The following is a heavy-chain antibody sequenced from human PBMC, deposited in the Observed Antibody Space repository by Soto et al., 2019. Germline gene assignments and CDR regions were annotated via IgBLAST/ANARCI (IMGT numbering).Heavy chain of an antibody. V-gene: IGHV3-23*01. D-gene: IGHD3-22*01. CDR1: GFTFSSYA. CDR2: ISGSGGST. Sequence: AGGSLRLSCAASGFTFSSYAMSWVRQAPGKGLEWVSAISGSGGSTYYADSVKGRFTISRDNSKNTLYLQMNSLRAEDTAVYYCAKDYDSSGYYYCFDYWGQGTLVTVSS. J-gene: IGHJ4*02. CDR3: AKDYDSSGYYYCFDY.